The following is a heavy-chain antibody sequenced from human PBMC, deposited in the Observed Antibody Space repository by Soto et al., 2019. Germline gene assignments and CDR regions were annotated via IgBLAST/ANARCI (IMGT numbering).Heavy chain of an antibody. Sequence: QVQLVDSGGGVVQPGRSLRLSCAASGFTFKSHGMHWVRQAPGKGPEWVATISYDGSNKYYADSVKGRFTISRDNSKNTPYLLMNSLRPEDTAVYYCAKGMYSSSWYYDYWGQGTLVTVSS. D-gene: IGHD6-13*01. V-gene: IGHV3-30*18. CDR2: ISYDGSNK. CDR1: GFTFKSHG. CDR3: AKGMYSSSWYYDY. J-gene: IGHJ4*02.